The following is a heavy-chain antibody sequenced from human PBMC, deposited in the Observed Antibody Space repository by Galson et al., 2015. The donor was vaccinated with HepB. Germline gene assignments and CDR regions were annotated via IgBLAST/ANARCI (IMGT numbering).Heavy chain of an antibody. V-gene: IGHV3-30*02. CDR1: GFTFSNYG. CDR2: IQFNGNTK. CDR3: ARNTPSSGYHGLHY. Sequence: SLRLSCAASGFTFSNYGMHWVRQAPGKGLEWVPYIQFNGNTKYYADSVKGRFTISRDNSKNTLYLQMNNLRGEDTAVYYCARNTPSSGYHGLHYGGQGTLVTVSS. D-gene: IGHD5-12*01. J-gene: IGHJ4*02.